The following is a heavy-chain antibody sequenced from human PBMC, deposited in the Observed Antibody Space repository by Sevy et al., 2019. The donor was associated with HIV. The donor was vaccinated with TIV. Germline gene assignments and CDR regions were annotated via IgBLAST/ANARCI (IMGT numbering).Heavy chain of an antibody. V-gene: IGHV3-48*02. Sequence: GGSLRLSCAASGFTFSSYSMNWVRQAPGKGLEWVSYISSSSSTIYYADSVKGRFTISRDNAKNSPYLQMNSLRDEDTAVYYCARERRPMVRGVINYGMDVWGQGTTVTVSS. CDR2: ISSSSSTI. CDR3: ARERRPMVRGVINYGMDV. D-gene: IGHD3-10*01. J-gene: IGHJ6*02. CDR1: GFTFSSYS.